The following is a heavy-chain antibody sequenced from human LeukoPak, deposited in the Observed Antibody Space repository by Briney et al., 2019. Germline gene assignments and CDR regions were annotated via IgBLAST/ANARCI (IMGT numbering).Heavy chain of an antibody. Sequence: ASVKVSCKASGYTFTSYDINWVRQATGQGLEWMGWMNPNSGNTGYAQKFQGRVTMTRNTSISTAYMELSSLRSEDTAVYYCAREDNSGSFFDYWGQGTLVTVSS. CDR3: AREDNSGSFFDY. D-gene: IGHD6-19*01. CDR1: GYTFTSYD. V-gene: IGHV1-8*01. CDR2: MNPNSGNT. J-gene: IGHJ4*02.